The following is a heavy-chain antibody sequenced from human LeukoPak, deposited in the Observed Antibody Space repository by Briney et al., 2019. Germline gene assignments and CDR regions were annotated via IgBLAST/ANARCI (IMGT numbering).Heavy chain of an antibody. CDR2: INHSGST. CDR3: ARAVTTVSNWFDP. CDR1: GGSFSGYY. V-gene: IGHV4-34*01. J-gene: IGHJ5*02. Sequence: SETLSLTCVVYGGSFSGYYWSWIRQPPGKGLEWIGEINHSGSTNYNPSLKSRVTISVDTSKNQFSLKLSSVTAADTAVYYCARAVTTVSNWFDPWGQGTLVTVSS. D-gene: IGHD4-11*01.